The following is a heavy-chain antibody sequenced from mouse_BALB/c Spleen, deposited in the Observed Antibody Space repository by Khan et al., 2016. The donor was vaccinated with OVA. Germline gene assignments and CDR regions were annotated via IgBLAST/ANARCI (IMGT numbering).Heavy chain of an antibody. CDR3: ARTARIKY. D-gene: IGHD1-2*01. V-gene: IGHV3-2*02. J-gene: IGHJ2*01. Sequence: EVQLQESGPGLVKPSQSLSLTCTVTGYSITSGYGWNWFRQFPGNKLEWMGYISYSGSTNYNPSLKSRISITRDTSKNQFFLQLNSVTTEDTATXYCARTARIKYWGQGTTLTVSS. CDR2: ISYSGST. CDR1: GYSITSGYG.